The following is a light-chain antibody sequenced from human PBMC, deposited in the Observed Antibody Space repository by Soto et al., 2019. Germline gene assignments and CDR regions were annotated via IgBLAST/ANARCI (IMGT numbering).Light chain of an antibody. V-gene: IGKV1-33*01. Sequence: DLQMTQSPSSLSASVGDRVIITCLASQDIRYHLNWYQQKPGKAPNLLIYDASNLETGVPPRFSGGGSGIEFSFTISSLQSEDIATYYCLQFDSLPITFGGGTKVDSK. CDR3: LQFDSLPIT. J-gene: IGKJ4*01. CDR2: DAS. CDR1: QDIRYH.